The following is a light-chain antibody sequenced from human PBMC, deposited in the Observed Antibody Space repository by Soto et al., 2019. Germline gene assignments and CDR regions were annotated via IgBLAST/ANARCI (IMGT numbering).Light chain of an antibody. CDR3: QHYNNWPFT. Sequence: EIVMTQPPATLSVSPGERATLSCRASQSVSSNLAWYQQKPGQAPRLLIYGASGRATGIPARFSGSGSGTEFTLTISSLQSEDFAVYYCQHYNNWPFTFGQGTKLEIK. CDR1: QSVSSN. V-gene: IGKV3-15*01. CDR2: GAS. J-gene: IGKJ2*01.